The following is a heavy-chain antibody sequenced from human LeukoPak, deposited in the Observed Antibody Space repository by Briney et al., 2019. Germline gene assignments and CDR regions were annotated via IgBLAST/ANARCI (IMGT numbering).Heavy chain of an antibody. J-gene: IGHJ4*02. CDR3: ARSYYDSSGYYRFYYFDY. CDR1: GGTFSSYA. V-gene: IGHV1-69*13. D-gene: IGHD3-22*01. Sequence: ASVKVSCKTSGGTFSSYAISWVRQAPGQGLEWMGGIIPIFGTANYAQKFQGRVTITADESTSTAYMELSSLRSEDTAVYYCARSYYDSSGYYRFYYFDYWGQGTLVTVSS. CDR2: IIPIFGTA.